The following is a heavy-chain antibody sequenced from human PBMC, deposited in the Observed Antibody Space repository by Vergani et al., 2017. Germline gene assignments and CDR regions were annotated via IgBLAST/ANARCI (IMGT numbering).Heavy chain of an antibody. V-gene: IGHV4-4*07. CDR2: IYTSGST. CDR1: GGSISSYY. CDR3: ARGSRPTPRIGEFGSGHYFDY. D-gene: IGHD3-3*01. J-gene: IGHJ4*02. Sequence: QVQLQESGPGLVKPSETLSLTCTVSGGSISSYYWSWIRQPAGKGLEWIGRIYTSGSTNYNPSLKSRVTMSVDTSKNQFSLKLSSVTAADTAVYYCARGSRPTPRIGEFGSGHYFDYWGQGTLVTVSS.